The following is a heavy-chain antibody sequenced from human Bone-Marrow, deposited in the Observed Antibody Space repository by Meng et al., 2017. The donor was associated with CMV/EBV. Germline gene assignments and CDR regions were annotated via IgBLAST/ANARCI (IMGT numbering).Heavy chain of an antibody. J-gene: IGHJ3*02. CDR3: ASRETGTTDVAFDI. D-gene: IGHD1-7*01. Sequence: SQTLSLTCTVAGGSISSSSYYWGWIRQPPGKGLEWFGSIYYSESTYYNPCLKSRVTISVDTSKNQFSLKLSSVTAADTAVYYCASRETGTTDVAFDIWGQGTMVTVSS. CDR1: GGSISSSSYY. CDR2: IYYSEST. V-gene: IGHV4-39*07.